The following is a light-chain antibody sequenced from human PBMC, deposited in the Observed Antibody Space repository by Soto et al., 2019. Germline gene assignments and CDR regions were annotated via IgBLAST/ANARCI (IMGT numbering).Light chain of an antibody. CDR3: SSYATISNLV. CDR1: NSDIGAYNY. Sequence: QSALTQPASVSGSPGQSITISCTGSNSDIGAYNYVSWYQQHPGKAPKLIIHGVTNRPSGVSHRFSGSKSDYTASLTISGLQAEDEGDYYCSSYATISNLVFGTGTKVT. J-gene: IGLJ1*01. V-gene: IGLV2-14*01. CDR2: GVT.